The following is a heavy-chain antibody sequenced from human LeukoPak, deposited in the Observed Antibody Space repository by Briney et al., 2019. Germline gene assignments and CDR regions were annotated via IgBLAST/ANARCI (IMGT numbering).Heavy chain of an antibody. CDR2: IYYSGST. J-gene: IGHJ4*02. Sequence: SETLSLTCTVSGGSISSSSYYWGWIRQPPGKGLEWIGSIYYSGSTYYNPSLKSRVTISVDTSKNQFSLKLSSVTAADTAVYYCARDPFYRRHDSSGYYYDGDYWGQGTLVTVSS. CDR3: ARDPFYRRHDSSGYYYDGDY. V-gene: IGHV4-39*07. D-gene: IGHD3-22*01. CDR1: GGSISSSSYY.